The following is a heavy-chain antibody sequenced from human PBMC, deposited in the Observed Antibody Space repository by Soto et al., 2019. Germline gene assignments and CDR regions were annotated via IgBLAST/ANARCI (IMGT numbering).Heavy chain of an antibody. Sequence: QVQLVESGGGVVQPGRSLRLSCAASGFTFSSYGMHWVRQAPGKGLEWVAVISYDGSYKYYADSVKGRFTISRDNSKNTLYLQMNGVRGEDTAVYYCAKWNGGFDYWGPGTLVTVSS. D-gene: IGHD3-16*01. CDR2: ISYDGSYK. V-gene: IGHV3-30*18. CDR3: AKWNGGFDY. J-gene: IGHJ4*02. CDR1: GFTFSSYG.